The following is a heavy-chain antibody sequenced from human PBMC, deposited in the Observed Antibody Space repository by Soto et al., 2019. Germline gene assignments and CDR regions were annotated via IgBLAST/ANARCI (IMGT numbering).Heavy chain of an antibody. V-gene: IGHV1-69*13. CDR3: ARGGHRIDYYYDSSGYYGQFDRSGYYGHFDY. J-gene: IGHJ4*02. CDR1: GGTFSNYA. CDR2: IIPIFGTA. Sequence: ASVKVSCKASGGTFSNYAISWVRHAPGQGLEWMGGIIPIFGTANYAQKFQGRVTITADESTSTAYMELSSLRSEDTALYYCARGGHRIDYYYDSSGYYGQFDRSGYYGHFDYWGQGTLVTVSS. D-gene: IGHD3-22*01.